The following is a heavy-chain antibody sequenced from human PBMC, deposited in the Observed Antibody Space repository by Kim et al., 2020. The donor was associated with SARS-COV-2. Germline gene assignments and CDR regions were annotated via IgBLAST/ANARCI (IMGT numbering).Heavy chain of an antibody. J-gene: IGHJ2*01. Sequence: ADSVKGRFTISRDNSKNTLYLQMNSLRAEDTAVYYCAKFGSGWYEWYFDLWGRGTLVTVSS. CDR3: AKFGSGWYEWYFDL. D-gene: IGHD6-19*01. V-gene: IGHV3-23*01.